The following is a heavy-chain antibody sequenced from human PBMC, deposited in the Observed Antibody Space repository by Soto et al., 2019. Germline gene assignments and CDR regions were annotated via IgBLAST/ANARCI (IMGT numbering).Heavy chain of an antibody. CDR1: AGTFRTYT. CDR2: LTLVFGTA. CDR3: AREGGAPGAFDH. D-gene: IGHD7-27*01. Sequence: AAVQVSCKASAGTFRTYTMSWVRQAPGQGLEWMGGLTLVFGTADYAQKFQGRVTITADESTSTAYMELSRLRSEDTAVYYCAREGGAPGAFDHWGQGTLVTVSS. V-gene: IGHV1-69*13. J-gene: IGHJ4*02.